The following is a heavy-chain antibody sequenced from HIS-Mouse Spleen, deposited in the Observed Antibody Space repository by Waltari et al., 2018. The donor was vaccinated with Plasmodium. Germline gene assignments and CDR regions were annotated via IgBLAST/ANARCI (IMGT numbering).Heavy chain of an antibody. V-gene: IGHV3-7*01. CDR3: ASSWYWYFDL. CDR1: GFTFSSYW. D-gene: IGHD6-13*01. CDR2: RKQDGSEK. Sequence: EVQLVESGVGLVQPGGSLSLSCAASGFTFSSYWMSWVRKAPGKGLEWVANRKQDGSEKYYVDSVKGRFTISRDNAKNSLYLQMNSLRAEDTAVYYCASSWYWYFDLWGRGTLVTVSS. J-gene: IGHJ2*01.